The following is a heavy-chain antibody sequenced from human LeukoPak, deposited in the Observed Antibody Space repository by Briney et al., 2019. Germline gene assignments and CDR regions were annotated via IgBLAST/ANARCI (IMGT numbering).Heavy chain of an antibody. CDR2: ISSSGNTI. CDR3: ARDRGGNDFWSGYYSNWFDP. J-gene: IGHJ5*02. Sequence: GGSLRLSRAASGFTFSSYSMNWVRQAPGKGLEWVSYISSSGNTIYYADSVRGRFTISRDNAKNSLYLQMSSLRAEDTAVYYCARDRGGNDFWSGYYSNWFDPWGQGTLVTVSS. D-gene: IGHD3-3*01. V-gene: IGHV3-48*04. CDR1: GFTFSSYS.